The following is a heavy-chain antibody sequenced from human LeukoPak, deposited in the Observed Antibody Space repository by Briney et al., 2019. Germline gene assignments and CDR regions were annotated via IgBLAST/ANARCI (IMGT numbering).Heavy chain of an antibody. CDR2: IYHSGST. CDR3: ARDGYSGNDGL. Sequence: SEALSLTCTVSGGSISSYYWSWIRQPPGKGLEWIGYIYHSGSTKYNPSLKSRVTISVDTSKNQFSLILSSVTAADTAVYYCARDGYSGNDGLWGQGTLVTVSS. D-gene: IGHD5-12*01. V-gene: IGHV4-59*01. J-gene: IGHJ4*02. CDR1: GGSISSYY.